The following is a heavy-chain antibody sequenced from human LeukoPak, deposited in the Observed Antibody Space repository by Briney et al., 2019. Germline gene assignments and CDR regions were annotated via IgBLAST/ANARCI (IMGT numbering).Heavy chain of an antibody. D-gene: IGHD6-19*01. CDR2: IYYSGST. CDR1: GGSISSYY. CDR3: ARVVLDSSGWYGGFHHFDY. J-gene: IGHJ4*02. Sequence: SETLSLTCTVSGGSISSYYWSWIRQPPGKGLEWIGYIYYSGSTNYNPSLKSRVTISVDTSKNQFSLKLSSVTAADTAVYYCARVVLDSSGWYGGFHHFDYWGQGTLVTVSS. V-gene: IGHV4-59*01.